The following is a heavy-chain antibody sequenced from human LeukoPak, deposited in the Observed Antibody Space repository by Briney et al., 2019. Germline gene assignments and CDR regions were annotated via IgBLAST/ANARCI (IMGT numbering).Heavy chain of an antibody. CDR3: ARGPPVYGLDY. CDR2: IYYSGST. D-gene: IGHD5/OR15-5a*01. V-gene: IGHV4-39*07. J-gene: IGHJ4*02. CDR1: GGSISPYY. Sequence: SETLSLTCTVSGGSISPYYWGWIRQPPGKGLEWIGSIYYSGSTYYNPSLKSRVTISVDTSKNQFSLKLSSVTAADTAVYYCARGPPVYGLDYWGQGTLVTVSS.